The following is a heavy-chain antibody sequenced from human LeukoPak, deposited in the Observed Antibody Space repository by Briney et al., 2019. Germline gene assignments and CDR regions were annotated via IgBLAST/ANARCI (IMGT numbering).Heavy chain of an antibody. D-gene: IGHD5-18*01. J-gene: IGHJ6*02. CDR1: GFTFSSYS. CDR2: ISSSGTTL. CDR3: ARFLGYTYGNYYSYGMDV. V-gene: IGHV3-48*04. Sequence: GGSLRLSCAASGFTFSSYSMNWVRQAPGKGLEWVSYISSSGTTLYSADSVRGRFTISRDNANNSIYLQMSSLRAEDTAVYYCARFLGYTYGNYYSYGMDVWGQGTTVTVSS.